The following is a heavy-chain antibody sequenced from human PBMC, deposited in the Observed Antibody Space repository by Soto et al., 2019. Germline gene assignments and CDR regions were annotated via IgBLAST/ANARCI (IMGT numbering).Heavy chain of an antibody. J-gene: IGHJ5*02. CDR2: IYYGGSI. D-gene: IGHD5-12*01. CDR1: ASTISSSSYY. CDR3: ASQSGPYGNWSDP. V-gene: IGHV4-39*01. Sequence: SETLSLTCTVSASTISSSSYYWGWIRPPPGTGLEGLGSIYYGGSIYYNPSLRSRATISVDPSKTQFSMKLSYVTAADPALYYCASQSGPYGNWSDPWRQGTLVTVSP.